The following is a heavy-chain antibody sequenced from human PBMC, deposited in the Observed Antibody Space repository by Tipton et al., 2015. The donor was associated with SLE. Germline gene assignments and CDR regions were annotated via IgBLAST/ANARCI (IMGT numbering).Heavy chain of an antibody. Sequence: LSLTCTVSGGSISSSSYYWGWIRQPPGKGLEWIGEINHSGSTNYNPSLKSRVTISVDTSKNQFSLKLSSVTAADTAVYYRARGRGTGTWGGMDVWGQGTTVTVSS. CDR1: GGSISSSSYY. J-gene: IGHJ6*02. V-gene: IGHV4-39*07. D-gene: IGHD1-7*01. CDR3: ARGRGTGTWGGMDV. CDR2: INHSGST.